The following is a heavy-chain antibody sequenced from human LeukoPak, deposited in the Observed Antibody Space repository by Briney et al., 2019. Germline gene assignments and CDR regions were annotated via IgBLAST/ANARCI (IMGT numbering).Heavy chain of an antibody. CDR3: ARNGYHYDSSGYYGYYMDV. CDR2: IYSGGST. CDR1: GFTVSSNY. Sequence: GGSLRLSCAASGFTVSSNYMSWVRQAPGKGLEWVSVIYSGGSTYYADSVKGRFTISRDNSKNTLYLQMNSLRAEDTAVYYCARNGYHYDSSGYYGYYMDVWGKGTTVTVSS. D-gene: IGHD3-22*01. J-gene: IGHJ6*03. V-gene: IGHV3-53*01.